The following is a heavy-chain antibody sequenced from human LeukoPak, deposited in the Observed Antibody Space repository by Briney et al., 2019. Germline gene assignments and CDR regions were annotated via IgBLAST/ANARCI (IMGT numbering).Heavy chain of an antibody. CDR2: FSAETGNT. CDR1: GFTFSSYA. D-gene: IGHD6-19*01. V-gene: IGHV3-23*01. CDR3: AKARRLGSDWDKDAFDI. Sequence: GGSLRLSCAASGFTFSSYAMSWVRQAPGKGLEWVSVFSAETGNTYYADSVKGRFTISRDNSKNTLYLQITSLRAEDTAVYYCAKARRLGSDWDKDAFDIWGQGTMVTVSS. J-gene: IGHJ3*02.